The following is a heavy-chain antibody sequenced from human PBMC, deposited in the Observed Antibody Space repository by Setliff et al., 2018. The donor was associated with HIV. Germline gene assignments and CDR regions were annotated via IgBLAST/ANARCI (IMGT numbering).Heavy chain of an antibody. CDR2: IWFDASYK. V-gene: IGHV3-33*03. CDR3: ARAQWVIPGAMRGSDALDI. D-gene: IGHD2-2*01. CDR1: GFSFRSYG. Sequence: GGSLRLSCAASGFSFRSYGMHWVRQAPGEGLEWVAVIWFDASYKYHADSVEGRFTISRDNSKNTLYLQMNNLSADDTAVYYCARAQWVIPGAMRGSDALDIWGQGTTVTVSS. J-gene: IGHJ3*02.